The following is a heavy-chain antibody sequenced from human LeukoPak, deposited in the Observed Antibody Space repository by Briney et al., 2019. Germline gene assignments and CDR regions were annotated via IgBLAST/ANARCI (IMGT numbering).Heavy chain of an antibody. Sequence: SVKVSCKASGGTFSSYAISWVRQAPGQGLEWMGGIIPIFGTANYAQKFQGRVTITADKSTSTAYMELSSLRSEDTAVYYCAREDYDSSGYYPFDYWGQGTLVTVSS. D-gene: IGHD3-22*01. V-gene: IGHV1-69*06. CDR2: IIPIFGTA. J-gene: IGHJ4*02. CDR3: AREDYDSSGYYPFDY. CDR1: GGTFSSYA.